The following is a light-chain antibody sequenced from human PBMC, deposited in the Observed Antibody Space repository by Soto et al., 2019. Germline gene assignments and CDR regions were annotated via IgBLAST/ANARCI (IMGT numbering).Light chain of an antibody. CDR3: MQGTHWPPVT. CDR1: QSLLFIDGNSY. Sequence: DVVMTQSPLSLPVTLGEPASISCRSSQSLLFIDGNSYLSWFQQRPGQAPRRLIYRASNRDSGVPDRFSGSGSGTAFTLKISRVEAEDVGVYFCMQGTHWPPVTFGPGTKLEIK. CDR2: RAS. V-gene: IGKV2-30*01. J-gene: IGKJ2*01.